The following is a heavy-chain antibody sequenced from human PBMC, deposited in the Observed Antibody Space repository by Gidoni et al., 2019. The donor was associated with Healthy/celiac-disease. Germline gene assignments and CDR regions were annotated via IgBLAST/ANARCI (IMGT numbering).Heavy chain of an antibody. J-gene: IGHJ4*02. V-gene: IGHV5-51*03. CDR1: GYSFTNYW. Sequence: EVQLVQSGTEVKKPGESLKISCKGFGYSFTNYWIGWVRQMPGKGLELMGFIYPANSDVRSSPSFQGPVTISADKSINTAYLQWSSLKASDTAMYYCARWGITGTTDIDCWGQGTLVTVSS. CDR3: ARWGITGTTDIDC. D-gene: IGHD1-7*01. CDR2: IYPANSDV.